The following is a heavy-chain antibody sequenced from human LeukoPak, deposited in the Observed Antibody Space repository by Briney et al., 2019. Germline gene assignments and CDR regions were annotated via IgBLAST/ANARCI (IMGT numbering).Heavy chain of an antibody. Sequence: SETLSLTCAVYGGSFSGYYWSWIRQPPGKGLEWIGEINHSGSTNYNPSLKSRVTISVDTSKNQFSLKLSSVTAADTAVYYCARTTYDFSLNYYYYYMDVWGKGTTVTVSS. CDR2: INHSGST. V-gene: IGHV4-34*01. J-gene: IGHJ6*03. CDR1: GGSFSGYY. CDR3: ARTTYDFSLNYYYYYMDV. D-gene: IGHD3-3*01.